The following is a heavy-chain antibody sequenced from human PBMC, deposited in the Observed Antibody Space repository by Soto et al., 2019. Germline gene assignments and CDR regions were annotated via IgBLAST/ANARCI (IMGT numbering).Heavy chain of an antibody. V-gene: IGHV4-61*01. J-gene: IGHJ4*02. CDR1: GGSVSSGSYS. Sequence: SETLSLTLTVSGGSVSSGSYSWSWIRQPPGKGLEWIGYIYYSGSTNYNPSLKSRVTISVDTSKNQFSLKLSSVTAADTAVYYCARDSAGSGDYFDYWGQGTLVTVSS. D-gene: IGHD7-27*01. CDR2: IYYSGST. CDR3: ARDSAGSGDYFDY.